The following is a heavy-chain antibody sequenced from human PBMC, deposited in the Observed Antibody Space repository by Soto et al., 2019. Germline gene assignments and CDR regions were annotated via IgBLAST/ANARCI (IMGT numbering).Heavy chain of an antibody. D-gene: IGHD3-22*01. CDR1: GFTFSNYN. Sequence: GGSLRLSCAASGFTFSNYNMNWVRQAPGKGLEWVSSISSSSSTIYYADSVKGRFTISRDNAKNSLYLQMNSLRDEDTAVYYCASRYYYDSSDYYYPYSYWGQGTLVTVSS. V-gene: IGHV3-48*02. CDR3: ASRYYYDSSDYYYPYSY. CDR2: ISSSSSTI. J-gene: IGHJ4*02.